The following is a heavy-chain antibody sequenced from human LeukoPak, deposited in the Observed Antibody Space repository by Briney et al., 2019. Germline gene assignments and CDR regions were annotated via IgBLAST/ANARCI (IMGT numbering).Heavy chain of an antibody. J-gene: IGHJ4*02. Sequence: ASVKVSCKASGGTFSSYAISWVRQAPGQGLEWMGWINPNSGGTNYAQKFQGRVTMTRDTSISTAYMELSRLRSDDTAVYYCARAGHFDWLRIDYWGQGTLVTVSS. CDR2: INPNSGGT. CDR1: GGTFSSYA. V-gene: IGHV1-2*02. CDR3: ARAGHFDWLRIDY. D-gene: IGHD3-9*01.